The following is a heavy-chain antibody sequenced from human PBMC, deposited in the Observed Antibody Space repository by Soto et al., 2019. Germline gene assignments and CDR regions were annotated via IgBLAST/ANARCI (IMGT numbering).Heavy chain of an antibody. D-gene: IGHD3-22*01. V-gene: IGHV3-53*01. Sequence: EVQLVESGGGLIQPGGSLRLSCTASGFTVSTNYMAWVRRAAGKGLEWVSVIFASGKTYYADAVKGRFTVSRDNSQNTLFLQMSSLTVEDTAVYYCAGESPGFYGMSFDLWGQGTVVTVSS. J-gene: IGHJ3*01. CDR1: GFTVSTNY. CDR2: IFASGKT. CDR3: AGESPGFYGMSFDL.